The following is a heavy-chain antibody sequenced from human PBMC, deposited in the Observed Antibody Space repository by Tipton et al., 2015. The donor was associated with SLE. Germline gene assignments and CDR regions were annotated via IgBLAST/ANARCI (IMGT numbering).Heavy chain of an antibody. J-gene: IGHJ4*02. CDR3: AKESSIGWSYFDY. CDR2: ISGTGGST. Sequence: QLVQSGGGLVKPGGSLRLSCAASGFTFSDYYMSWIRQAPGKGLEWVSAISGTGGSTYYADSVKGRFTISRDNSKNTLYLQMNSLRAEDTAVYYCAKESSIGWSYFDYWGQGTLVTVSS. D-gene: IGHD3-22*01. V-gene: IGHV3-23*04. CDR1: GFTFSDYY.